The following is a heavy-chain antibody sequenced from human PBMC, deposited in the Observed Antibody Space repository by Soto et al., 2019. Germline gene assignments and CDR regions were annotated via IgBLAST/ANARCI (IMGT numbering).Heavy chain of an antibody. CDR3: AIRPCTTYYCRRTFYF. Sequence: GGSLRLSCEASGFTFSDIWMSWVRQAPGKGLEWVANINQDGSEKYYLDSVKGRFSIPRDSAKKSLYLQMNSLRAEDTAVYYCAIRPCTTYYCRRTFYFWGQGTLATVS. V-gene: IGHV3-7*01. J-gene: IGHJ4*02. CDR1: GFTFSDIW. D-gene: IGHD2-8*01. CDR2: INQDGSEK.